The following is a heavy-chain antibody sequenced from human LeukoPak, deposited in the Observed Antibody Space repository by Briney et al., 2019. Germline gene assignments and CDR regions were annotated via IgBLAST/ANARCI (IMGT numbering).Heavy chain of an antibody. CDR3: AREGGKIQLWLENAFDI. V-gene: IGHV3-30-3*01. D-gene: IGHD5-18*01. CDR1: GFTFSSYW. J-gene: IGHJ3*02. CDR2: ISYDGSNK. Sequence: RTGGSLRLSCAASGFTFSSYWMSWVRQAPGKGLEWVAVISYDGSNKYYADSVKGRFTISRDNSKNTLYLQMNSLRAEDTAVYYCAREGGKIQLWLENAFDIWGQGTMVTVSS.